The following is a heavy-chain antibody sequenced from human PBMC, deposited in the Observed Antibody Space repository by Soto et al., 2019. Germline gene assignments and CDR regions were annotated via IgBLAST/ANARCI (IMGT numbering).Heavy chain of an antibody. CDR2: ISSSSSYI. Sequence: VGSLRLSCAASGFTFSSYSMNWVRQAPGKGLEWVSSISSSSSYIYYADSVKGRFTISRDTAKNSLYLQMNSLRAEDTAVYYCARDFRRYSSSLNNWFDPWGQGTLVTVSS. CDR1: GFTFSSYS. D-gene: IGHD6-13*01. J-gene: IGHJ5*02. CDR3: ARDFRRYSSSLNNWFDP. V-gene: IGHV3-21*01.